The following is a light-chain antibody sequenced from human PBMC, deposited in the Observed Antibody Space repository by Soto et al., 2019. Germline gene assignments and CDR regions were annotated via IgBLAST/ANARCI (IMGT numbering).Light chain of an antibody. V-gene: IGKV1-39*01. J-gene: IGKJ5*01. CDR1: QSISSY. Sequence: DIQMTQSPSSLSASVGDRVTITCRASQSISSYLNWYQQKPGKAPKLLIHAASSLHSGVPSRFSGSGSATDFTPAISGLQPEDFANYYGQQSYHTPITVGQGTLLE. CDR3: QQSYHTPIT. CDR2: AAS.